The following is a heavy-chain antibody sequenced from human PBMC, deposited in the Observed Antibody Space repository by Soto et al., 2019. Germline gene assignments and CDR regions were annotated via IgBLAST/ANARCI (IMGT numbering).Heavy chain of an antibody. D-gene: IGHD1-1*01. CDR1: GGSISSYY. Sequence: TSETLSLTCTVSGGSISSYYWSWIRQPPGKGLEWIGYIYYSGSTNYNPSLKSRVTISVDTSKNQFSLKLSSVTAADTAVYYCARHGGSGTGPWGAQSENFDYCGQGTLVTLSS. CDR3: ARHGGSGTGPWGAQSENFDY. J-gene: IGHJ4*02. CDR2: IYYSGST. V-gene: IGHV4-59*08.